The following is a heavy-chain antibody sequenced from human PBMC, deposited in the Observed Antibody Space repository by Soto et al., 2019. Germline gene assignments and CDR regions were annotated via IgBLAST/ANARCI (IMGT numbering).Heavy chain of an antibody. V-gene: IGHV3-23*01. Sequence: EVQLLESGGGLVQPGGSLRLSCAASGFTFSSYAMSWVRQAPGKGLEWVSAISGSGGSTYYAASVKGRFTISRDYSKNXLYLQMNSLRVEDTAVYYCAKYYYDTSGYYTPLDYWGQGTLVTVSS. CDR3: AKYYYDTSGYYTPLDY. J-gene: IGHJ4*02. CDR2: ISGSGGST. CDR1: GFTFSSYA. D-gene: IGHD3-22*01.